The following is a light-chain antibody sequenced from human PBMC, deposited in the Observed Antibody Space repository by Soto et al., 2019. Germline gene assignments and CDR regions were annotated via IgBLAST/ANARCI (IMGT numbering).Light chain of an antibody. CDR2: EVS. Sequence: QSALTQPPSASGSPGQSVTISCTGTSSDVGGYNYVSWYQQHPDKAPKVIIYEVSKRPSGVPDRFSASKSGNTASLTVSGLQAEDEADYYCSSYAGINILYVFGSGTKVTVL. CDR3: SSYAGINILYV. CDR1: SSDVGGYNY. V-gene: IGLV2-8*01. J-gene: IGLJ1*01.